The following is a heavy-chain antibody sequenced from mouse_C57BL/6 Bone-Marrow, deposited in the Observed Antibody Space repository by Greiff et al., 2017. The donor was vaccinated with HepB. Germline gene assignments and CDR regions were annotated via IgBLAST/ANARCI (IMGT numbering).Heavy chain of an antibody. V-gene: IGHV6-3*01. CDR1: GFTFSNYW. CDR3: TEGEFVY. CDR2: IRSKSDNYET. Sequence: EVKLEESGGGLVQPGGSMKLSCVASGFTFSNYWMNWVRQSPEKGLEWVAQIRSKSDNYETNNAVSVKGSFTISRDDSKSSVYLQMNNLRAEDTGIYYCTEGEFVYWGQGTTLTVSS. J-gene: IGHJ2*01.